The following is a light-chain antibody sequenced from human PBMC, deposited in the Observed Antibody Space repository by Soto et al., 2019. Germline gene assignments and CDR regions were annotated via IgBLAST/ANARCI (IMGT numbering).Light chain of an antibody. CDR3: QQYGSSPPT. Sequence: EKVLTQSPRTLSLSPGERATLSCRASQSVSSSYLAWYQQKPGQAPRLLIYGASSRATGIPDRFSGSGSGTDFTLTISRLEPEDFAVYYCQQYGSSPPTFGQGTRLEIK. V-gene: IGKV3-20*01. J-gene: IGKJ5*01. CDR2: GAS. CDR1: QSVSSSY.